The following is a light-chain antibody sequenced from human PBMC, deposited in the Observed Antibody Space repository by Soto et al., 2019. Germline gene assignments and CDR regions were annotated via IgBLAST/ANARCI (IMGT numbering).Light chain of an antibody. CDR3: QQRSNWPPT. CDR2: GAS. V-gene: IGKV3-15*01. CDR1: QNLRSS. Sequence: VMTQSPATLSVSPGERATLSCRASQNLRSSLAWYQQKPGQAPRLLIYGASTRATGIPARFSGSGSGTDFTLTISSLEPEDFAVYYCQQRSNWPPTFGQGTRLEIK. J-gene: IGKJ5*01.